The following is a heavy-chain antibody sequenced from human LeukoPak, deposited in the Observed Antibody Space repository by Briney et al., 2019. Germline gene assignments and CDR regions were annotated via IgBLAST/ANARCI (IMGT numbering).Heavy chain of an antibody. Sequence: GGSLRLSCAASGFTFSDYYMSWIRQAPGKGLEWVSYVSSSGSTIYYADSVKGRFTISRDNAKNSLYLQMNSLRGEDTALYYCAKAKGRYYHYAMDVWGQGTTVTVSS. D-gene: IGHD3-10*01. CDR1: GFTFSDYY. CDR3: AKAKGRYYHYAMDV. CDR2: VSSSGSTI. J-gene: IGHJ6*02. V-gene: IGHV3-11*01.